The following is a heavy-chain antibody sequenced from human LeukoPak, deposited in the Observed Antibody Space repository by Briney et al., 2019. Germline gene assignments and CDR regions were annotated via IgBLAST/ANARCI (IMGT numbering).Heavy chain of an antibody. J-gene: IGHJ4*02. CDR1: GASINSYY. CDR2: IYYSGST. Sequence: SETLSLTCTVSGASINSYYWSWIRQPPGKGLEWIGYIYYSGSTNYNPSLKSRVTISVDTSKNQFSLKLSSVTASDTAVYYCASDYSDYYLDYWGQGTLVTVSS. CDR3: ASDYSDYYLDY. D-gene: IGHD4-11*01. V-gene: IGHV4-59*08.